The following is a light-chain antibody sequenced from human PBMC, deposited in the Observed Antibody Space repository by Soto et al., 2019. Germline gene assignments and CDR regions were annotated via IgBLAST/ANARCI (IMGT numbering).Light chain of an antibody. CDR1: QTVSSY. J-gene: IGKJ5*01. CDR3: QLRSTSIT. Sequence: IVLTQSPPTLSLWPGETAILSCRASQTVSSYLSWYQHKPGQAPRLLIYDASKRAPGIPARFSGSGSGTDFTLTISSLEPEDFAVYYWQLRSTSITFGQGTRLEIE. V-gene: IGKV3-11*01. CDR2: DAS.